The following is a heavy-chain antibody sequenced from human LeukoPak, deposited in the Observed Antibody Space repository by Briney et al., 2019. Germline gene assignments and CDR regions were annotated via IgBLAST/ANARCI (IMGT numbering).Heavy chain of an antibody. CDR1: RFTFTDYW. CDR2: TKQDGSEK. D-gene: IGHD5-18*01. J-gene: IGHJ3*01. CDR3: ARERNTAIVTAFDV. Sequence: GGSLRLSCAASRFTFTDYWMSWVRQAPGKGLEWVANTKQDGSEKYYMDSVKGRFTISRDNAKNSLYLQMNSLRVEDTAVYFYARERNTAIVTAFDVWGQGTMVTVSS. V-gene: IGHV3-7*01.